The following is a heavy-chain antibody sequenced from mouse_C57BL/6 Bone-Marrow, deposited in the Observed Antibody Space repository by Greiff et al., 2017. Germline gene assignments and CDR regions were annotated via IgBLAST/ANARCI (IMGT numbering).Heavy chain of an antibody. CDR1: GYTFTSYW. V-gene: IGHV1-53*01. Sequence: VQLQQSGAELVKPGASVKVSCKASGYTFTSYWMHWVKQRPGQGLEWIGEINPSTGGTTYNQKFKAKATLTVDKSSSTAYMQLKSLSSEDSAVYYCARSPYYYGSSYYAMDYWGQGTSVTVSS. D-gene: IGHD1-1*01. J-gene: IGHJ4*01. CDR3: ARSPYYYGSSYYAMDY. CDR2: INPSTGGT.